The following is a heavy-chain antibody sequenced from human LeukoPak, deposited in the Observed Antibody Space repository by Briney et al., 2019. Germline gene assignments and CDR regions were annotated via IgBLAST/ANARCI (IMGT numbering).Heavy chain of an antibody. V-gene: IGHV3-23*01. J-gene: IGHJ4*02. Sequence: GGSLRLSCAASGFTFSSYGMSRVRQAPGKGLEWVSAISGSGGSTYYADSVKGRFTISRDNSKNTLYLQMNSLRAEDTAAYYCAKSGAGYGDFWYFDYWGQGTLLTVSS. CDR3: AKSGAGYGDFWYFDY. CDR1: GFTFSSYG. D-gene: IGHD2-21*02. CDR2: ISGSGGST.